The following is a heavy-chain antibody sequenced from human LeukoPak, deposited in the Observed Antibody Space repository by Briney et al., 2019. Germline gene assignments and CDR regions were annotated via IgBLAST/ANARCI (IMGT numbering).Heavy chain of an antibody. CDR1: GGSVSSGSYY. CDR3: ARGAAHSDY. J-gene: IGHJ4*02. D-gene: IGHD2-15*01. V-gene: IGHV4-61*01. CDR2: IYYTGST. Sequence: SETLSLTCTVSGGSVSSGSYYWSWIRQPPGKGLEWIGYIYYTGSTNYSPSLKSRVTISVDTSKNQFSLKLSSVTAADTAVYYCARGAAHSDYWGQGTLVTVSS.